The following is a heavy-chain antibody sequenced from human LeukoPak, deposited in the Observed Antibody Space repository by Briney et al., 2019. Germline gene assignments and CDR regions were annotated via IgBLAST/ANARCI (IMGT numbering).Heavy chain of an antibody. Sequence: PGGSLRLSCAASGFTFSAYYMSWIRKAPGQGLEWVSYISSSGSTIYYADSVKGRCTISRDNVKNSLYLQMNSLRAEDTAVYYCARGAAGMDDDYWGQGTLVTVSS. CDR2: ISSSGSTI. V-gene: IGHV3-11*04. J-gene: IGHJ4*02. CDR3: ARGAAGMDDDY. CDR1: GFTFSAYY. D-gene: IGHD6-13*01.